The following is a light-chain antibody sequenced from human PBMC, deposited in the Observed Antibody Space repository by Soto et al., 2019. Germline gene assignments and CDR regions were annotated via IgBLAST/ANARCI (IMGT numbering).Light chain of an antibody. CDR2: DAS. V-gene: IGKV3-11*01. J-gene: IGKJ1*01. CDR3: QQRSSWPWT. CDR1: QSVSSY. Sequence: EIVMTQSPATLSVSPGERATLSCRASQSVSSYLAWYQQKPGQAPRLLIHDASNRATGIPARFSGSGSGTDFTLTISSLEPEDFAVYYCQQRSSWPWTFGQGTKVEIK.